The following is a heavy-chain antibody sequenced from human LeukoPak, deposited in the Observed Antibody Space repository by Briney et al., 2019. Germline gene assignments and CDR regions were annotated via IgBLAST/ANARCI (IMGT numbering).Heavy chain of an antibody. Sequence: GASVKVSCKASGYTFTSYDINWVRQATGQGLEWMGWMNPNSGNTGYVQKFQGRVTMTRNTSISTAYMELSSLRSEDTAVYYCARGGGSGSYYKRDWFDPWGQGTLVTVSS. V-gene: IGHV1-8*01. CDR3: ARGGGSGSYYKRDWFDP. J-gene: IGHJ5*02. CDR2: MNPNSGNT. CDR1: GYTFTSYD. D-gene: IGHD3-10*01.